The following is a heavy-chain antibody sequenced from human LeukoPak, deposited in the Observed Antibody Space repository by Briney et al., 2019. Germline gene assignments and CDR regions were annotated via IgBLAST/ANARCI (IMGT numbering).Heavy chain of an antibody. V-gene: IGHV3-48*01. D-gene: IGHD6-13*01. CDR2: ISSSSSTI. CDR3: AKQSAGSAAWYSLHYDF. CDR1: GFAFSSFG. Sequence: GGSLRLSCAASGFAFSSFGMNWVRQAPGKGLQWVSYISSSSSTIYYADSVKGRFTISRDNSKDTLYLQMNGLRAEDTAVYFCAKQSAGSAAWYSLHYDFWGQGTLVTVSS. J-gene: IGHJ4*02.